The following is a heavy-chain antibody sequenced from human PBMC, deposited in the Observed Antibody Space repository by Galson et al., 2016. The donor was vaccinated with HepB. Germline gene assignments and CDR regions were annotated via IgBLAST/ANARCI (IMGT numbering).Heavy chain of an antibody. Sequence: SVKVSCKASGYTFSGYYMHWVRQAPGQGLEWMGWINPKTGGTRYAQKFQGRVTMTRDTSITTAYMDLTRLRSDDTAVYYCARDQGTIMDQYFDYWGQGTLVTVSS. V-gene: IGHV1-2*02. CDR3: ARDQGTIMDQYFDY. J-gene: IGHJ4*02. D-gene: IGHD2-8*01. CDR1: GYTFSGYY. CDR2: INPKTGGT.